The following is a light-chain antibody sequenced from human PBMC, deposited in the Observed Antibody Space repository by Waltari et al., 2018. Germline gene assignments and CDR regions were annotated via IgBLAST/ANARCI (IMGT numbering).Light chain of an antibody. V-gene: IGKV3-20*01. Sequence: EIVLTQSPGTLSLSPGERATRSCWASQSVGGTLAWYQQKPGQAPRLLIYGASSRATGIPDRFSGSGSGTVFSLSISRLEPEDFAVYYCQHYVRLPVTFGQGTKVEIK. J-gene: IGKJ1*01. CDR1: QSVGGT. CDR3: QHYVRLPVT. CDR2: GAS.